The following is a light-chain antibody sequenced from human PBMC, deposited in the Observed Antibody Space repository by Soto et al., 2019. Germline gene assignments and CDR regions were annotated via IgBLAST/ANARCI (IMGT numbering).Light chain of an antibody. CDR3: QQYNNWPPWT. CDR1: QSVSSN. V-gene: IGKV3-15*01. J-gene: IGKJ1*01. CDR2: GAS. Sequence: EIVMTQSPATLSVSPGERATLSCRASQSVSSNLAWYQQKPGQAPRLLIYGASTRATGIPASFSGSGSGTEFTPTISSMQSEDFVVYYYQQYNNWPPWTFGQGTKVEIK.